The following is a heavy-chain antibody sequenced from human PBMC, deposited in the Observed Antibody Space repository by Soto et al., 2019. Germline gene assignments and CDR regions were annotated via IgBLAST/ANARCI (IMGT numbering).Heavy chain of an antibody. V-gene: IGHV4-59*01. CDR2: IYYSGST. Sequence: QVQLQESGPGLVKPSETLSLTCTVSNGSIINYYWSWIRQPPGKGLEWIGFIYYSGSTNYNPYLKGRVAMLVDLSRNQLSQNLNALTAAVAAVYYCASRLSLATTTGDAFDLWGKGTMVTVSS. CDR3: ASRLSLATTTGDAFDL. J-gene: IGHJ3*01. D-gene: IGHD1-26*01. CDR1: NGSIINYY.